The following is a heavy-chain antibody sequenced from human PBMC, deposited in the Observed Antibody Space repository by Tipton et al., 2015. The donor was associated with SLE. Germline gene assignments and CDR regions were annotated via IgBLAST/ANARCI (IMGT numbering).Heavy chain of an antibody. V-gene: IGHV3-9*01. CDR1: GFTFDDYA. CDR3: AKDPGSY. Sequence: SLRLSCAASGFTFDDYAMHWVRQAPGKGLEWVSGISWNSGSIGYADSVKGRFTISRDNAKNSLYLQMNSLRAEDTAVYYCAKDPGSYWGQGTLVTVSS. CDR2: ISWNSGSI. D-gene: IGHD1-1*01. J-gene: IGHJ4*02.